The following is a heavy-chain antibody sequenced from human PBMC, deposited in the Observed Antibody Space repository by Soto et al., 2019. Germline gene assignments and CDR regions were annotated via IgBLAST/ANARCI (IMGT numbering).Heavy chain of an antibody. CDR1: GFTFSGSA. Sequence: PGGSLRLSCAASGFTFSGSAMHWVRQASGKGLEWVGRIRSKANSYATAYAASVKGRFTISRDDSKNMAYLQMNSLKTEDTAVYYCTRETYYYDSSGYYSDYWGQGTLVTVSS. CDR2: IRSKANSYAT. J-gene: IGHJ4*02. D-gene: IGHD3-22*01. V-gene: IGHV3-73*01. CDR3: TRETYYYDSSGYYSDY.